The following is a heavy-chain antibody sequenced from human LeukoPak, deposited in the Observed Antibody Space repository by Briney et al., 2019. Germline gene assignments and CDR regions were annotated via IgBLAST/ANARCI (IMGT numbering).Heavy chain of an antibody. D-gene: IGHD6-13*01. CDR2: IYHSGST. J-gene: IGHJ4*02. CDR1: VGSINSGGYY. CDR3: ARDGSWSRFDY. Sequence: SETLSLTCTVSVGSINSGGYYWNWIRQPPGKGLEWIGYIYHSGSTYYNPSLKSRVTISVDRSKNQFSLKLSSVTAADTAVYYCARDGSWSRFDYWGQGTLVTVSS. V-gene: IGHV4-30-2*01.